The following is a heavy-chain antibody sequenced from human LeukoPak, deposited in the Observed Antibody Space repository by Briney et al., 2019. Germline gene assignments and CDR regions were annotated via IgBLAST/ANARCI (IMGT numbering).Heavy chain of an antibody. CDR2: MNPNSGNT. CDR3: VIRRDKGRGIDY. CDR1: GYTFTSYD. V-gene: IGHV1-8*01. D-gene: IGHD1-26*01. Sequence: ASVKVSCKASGYTFTSYDINWLRQATGQGLEWMGWMNPNSGNTGSEQKFQGRVTMTRNTSISTAYMELSSLRSEDTAVYYCVIRRDKGRGIDYWGQGTLVTVSS. J-gene: IGHJ4*02.